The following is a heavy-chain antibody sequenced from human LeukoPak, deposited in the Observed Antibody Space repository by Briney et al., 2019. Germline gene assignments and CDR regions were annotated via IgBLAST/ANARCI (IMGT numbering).Heavy chain of an antibody. CDR3: AHFSSTWDLDN. V-gene: IGHV2-5*02. CDR2: IYWDDDK. CDR1: GFSLNTSGVG. Sequence: GSGPTLVNPTQTLTLTCTFSGFSLNTSGVGVVWIRQPPGKALGWLALIYWDDDKRYSPSLKSRLTITKDTSKNQVVLTMTNMDPVDTATYYCAHFSSTWDLDNWGQGTLVTVSS. D-gene: IGHD6-13*01. J-gene: IGHJ4*02.